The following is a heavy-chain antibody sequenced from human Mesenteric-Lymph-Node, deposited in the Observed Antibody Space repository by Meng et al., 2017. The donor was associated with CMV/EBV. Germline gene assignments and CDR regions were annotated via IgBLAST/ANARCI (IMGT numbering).Heavy chain of an antibody. CDR2: IDWSGGDT. J-gene: IGHJ4*02. Sequence: GESLKISCAASGFKFDDYGMSWVRQAPGKGLEWVSGIDWSGGDTFYADSVKSRFTISRDNSRNSLYLQMNSLRAEDTAFYHCARAFGVGSDDYSNLSTRRYFDYWGQGTLVTVSS. D-gene: IGHD4-11*01. CDR3: ARAFGVGSDDYSNLSTRRYFDY. V-gene: IGHV3-20*01. CDR1: GFKFDDYG.